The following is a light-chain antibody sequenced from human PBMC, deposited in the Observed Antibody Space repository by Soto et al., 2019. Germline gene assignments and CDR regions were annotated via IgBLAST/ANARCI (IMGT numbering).Light chain of an antibody. CDR3: QQSYSTPPT. V-gene: IGKV1-39*01. CDR2: AAS. Sequence: DIQMTQSPSSLSASVGDRVTITCRASQRISSYLNWYQQKPVKAPKLLIYAASSLQSGVPSRFSGSGSGTDFTLTISSLQPEDFATYYCQQSYSTPPTFGQGTKV. CDR1: QRISSY. J-gene: IGKJ1*01.